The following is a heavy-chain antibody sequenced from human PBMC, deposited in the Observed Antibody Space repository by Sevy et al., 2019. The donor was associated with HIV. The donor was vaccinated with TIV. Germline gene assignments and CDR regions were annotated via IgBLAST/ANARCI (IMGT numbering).Heavy chain of an antibody. D-gene: IGHD6-19*01. J-gene: IGHJ4*02. CDR2: IHSGGKI. V-gene: IGHV3-53*05. CDR3: AREGGYTSAWSPGNY. CDR1: GFSVSSNY. Sequence: GGSLRLSCAASGFSVSSNYMSWVRQAPGKGPEWVSVIHSGGKISYADSVKGRLTISRDNSKNTLSLQMNSLRIEDTAVYYCAREGGYTSAWSPGNYWGQGTLVTVSS.